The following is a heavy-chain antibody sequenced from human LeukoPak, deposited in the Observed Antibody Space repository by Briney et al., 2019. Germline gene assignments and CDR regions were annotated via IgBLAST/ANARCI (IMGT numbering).Heavy chain of an antibody. CDR3: AKGLFSPTYYFDY. CDR1: GFTFSSYA. Sequence: GGSLRLSCAASGFTFSSYAMSWVRQVPGKGLEWVSIVSGSGGASYYADSVKGRFTISRDNSKNTLYLQMNSLRAEDTAIYYCAKGLFSPTYYFDYWGQGALVTVSS. J-gene: IGHJ4*02. CDR2: VSGSGGAS. V-gene: IGHV3-23*01.